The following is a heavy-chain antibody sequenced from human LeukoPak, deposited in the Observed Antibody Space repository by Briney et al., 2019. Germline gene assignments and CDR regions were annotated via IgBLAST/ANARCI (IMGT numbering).Heavy chain of an antibody. CDR1: GGCISSGSYY. CDR2: IYTSGST. J-gene: IGHJ4*02. Sequence: SQTLSLTCTVSGGCISSGSYYWSWIRQPAGKGLEWIGRIYTSGSTNYNPSLKSRVTMSVDTSKNQFSLKLSSVTAADTAVYYCARSLYSGGSCYDYWGQGTLVTVSS. CDR3: ARSLYSGGSCYDY. V-gene: IGHV4-61*02. D-gene: IGHD2-15*01.